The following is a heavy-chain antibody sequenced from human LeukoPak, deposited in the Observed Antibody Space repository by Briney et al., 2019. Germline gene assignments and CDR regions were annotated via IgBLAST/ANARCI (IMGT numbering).Heavy chain of an antibody. CDR1: GFTFDDYA. V-gene: IGHV3-9*01. CDR2: ISWNSGSI. D-gene: IGHD6-13*01. J-gene: IGHJ6*03. CDR3: AKDGVAAAGTALAYYYMDV. Sequence: GGSLRLSCAASGFTFDDYAMHWVRPAPGKGLEWVSGISWNSGSIGYADSVKGRFTISRDNAKNSLYLQMNSLRAEDTALYYCAKDGVAAAGTALAYYYMDVWGKGTTVNVSS.